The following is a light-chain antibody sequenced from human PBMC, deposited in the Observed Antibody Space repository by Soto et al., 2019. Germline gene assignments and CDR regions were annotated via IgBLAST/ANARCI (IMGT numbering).Light chain of an antibody. CDR1: QNLLHSNAYNY. Sequence: EIVLTQSPLSLPVTPGEPASISCRSSQNLLHSNAYNYLNWYLQKPGQSPQLLIYLGSNRASGVPDRFSGSVSGTDFTLTINRVEAEDVGLYFCAQGLATPFTFGGGTKVEIK. CDR2: LGS. CDR3: AQGLATPFT. J-gene: IGKJ4*01. V-gene: IGKV2-28*01.